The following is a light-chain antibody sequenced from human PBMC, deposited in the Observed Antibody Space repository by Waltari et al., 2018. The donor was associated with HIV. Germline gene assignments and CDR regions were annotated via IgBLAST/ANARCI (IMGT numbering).Light chain of an antibody. J-gene: IGKJ1*01. CDR2: WAS. CDR3: QQYNNWPPAT. CDR1: QSLLYGSNNKDY. V-gene: IGKV4-1*01. Sequence: DVVMTQSPDSLAVSVGERATLNCKSSQSLLYGSNNKDYLAWYQQKPGQRPKLLIYWASTRQSGVPDRFSGSGSGTDFTLTISNLQAEDAAVYYCQQYNNWPPATFGQGTKVEFK.